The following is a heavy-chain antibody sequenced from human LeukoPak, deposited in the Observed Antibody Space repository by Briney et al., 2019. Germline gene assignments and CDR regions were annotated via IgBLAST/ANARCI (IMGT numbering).Heavy chain of an antibody. J-gene: IGHJ4*02. CDR3: ARVHYGDPITSPNYFDY. D-gene: IGHD4-17*01. CDR1: GGSISSYY. V-gene: IGHV4-59*01. Sequence: PSETLSLTCTVSGGSISSYYWSWIRQPPGKGLEWIGYIYYSGSTNYNPSLKSRVTISVDTSKNQFSLKLSSVTAADTAVYYCARVHYGDPITSPNYFDYWGQGTLVTVSS. CDR2: IYYSGST.